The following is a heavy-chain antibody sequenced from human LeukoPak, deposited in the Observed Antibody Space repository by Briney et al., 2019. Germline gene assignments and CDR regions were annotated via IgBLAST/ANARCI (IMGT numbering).Heavy chain of an antibody. CDR1: GFTFSSYS. V-gene: IGHV3-21*01. Sequence: GGSLRLSCAASGFTFSSYSMNWVRQAPGKGLEWVSPISSSSSYIYYADSVKGRFTISRDNAKNSLYLQMNSLRAEDTAVYYCARVDEEENSGSYSVRYWGQGTLVTVSS. CDR3: ARVDEEENSGSYSVRY. J-gene: IGHJ4*02. CDR2: ISSSSSYI. D-gene: IGHD1-26*01.